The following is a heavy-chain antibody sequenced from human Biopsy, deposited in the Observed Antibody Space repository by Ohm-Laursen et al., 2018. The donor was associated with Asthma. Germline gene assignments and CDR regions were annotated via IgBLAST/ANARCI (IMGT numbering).Heavy chain of an antibody. V-gene: IGHV3-30*03. Sequence: SLRLSCAASGFVFSQCGMHWVRQGPGKGLEWVALVSSDGHNKYYEDSVKGRFTISRDNSRNRLYLQINSLTVEDSAVYFCARQSGQEYGDSIPFDTWGQGQRSPSLQ. D-gene: IGHD3-22*01. CDR3: ARQSGQEYGDSIPFDT. CDR2: VSSDGHNK. J-gene: IGHJ3*02. CDR1: GFVFSQCG.